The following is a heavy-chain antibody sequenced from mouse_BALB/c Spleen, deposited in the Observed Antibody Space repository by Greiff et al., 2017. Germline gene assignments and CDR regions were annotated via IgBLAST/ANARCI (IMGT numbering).Heavy chain of an antibody. V-gene: IGHV1-7*01. Sequence: VQLQQSGAELAKPGASVKMSCKASGFTFTSYWMHWVKQRPGQGLEWIGYINPSTGYTEYNQKFKDKATLTADKSSSTAYMQLSSLTSEDSAVYYCARGDYRYFDVWGAGTTVTVSS. CDR3: ARGDYRYFDV. CDR2: INPSTGYT. J-gene: IGHJ1*01. D-gene: IGHD2-12*01. CDR1: GFTFTSYW.